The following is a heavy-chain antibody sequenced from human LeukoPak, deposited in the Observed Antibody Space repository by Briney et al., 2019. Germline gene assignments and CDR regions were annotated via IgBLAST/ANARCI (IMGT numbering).Heavy chain of an antibody. V-gene: IGHV4-39*01. CDR1: GGSISSSSYY. Sequence: SETLSLTCTVSGGSISSSSYYWGWIRQPPGKGLEWIGSIYYSGSTYYNPSLKSRVTISVDTSKNQFSLKLSSVTAADTAVYYCARAHRVGIAVAFDYWGQGTLVTVSS. D-gene: IGHD6-19*01. CDR3: ARAHRVGIAVAFDY. CDR2: IYYSGST. J-gene: IGHJ4*02.